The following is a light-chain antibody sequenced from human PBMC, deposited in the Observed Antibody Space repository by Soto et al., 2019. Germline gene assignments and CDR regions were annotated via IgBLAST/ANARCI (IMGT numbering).Light chain of an antibody. V-gene: IGKV3-15*01. J-gene: IGKJ1*01. CDR2: GAS. CDR3: QQYNNWPWT. Sequence: EIVMTQSPATLSVSPGERVTLSCRASQSVSSRLAWYQQKPGQSPRLLIYGASTRATGIPARFSSSGSGTEFTLTISSLQSEDFAVYYCQQYNNWPWTFGQGTKV. CDR1: QSVSSR.